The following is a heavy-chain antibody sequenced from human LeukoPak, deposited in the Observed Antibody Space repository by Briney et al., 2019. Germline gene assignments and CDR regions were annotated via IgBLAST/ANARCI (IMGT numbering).Heavy chain of an antibody. D-gene: IGHD2/OR15-2a*01. Sequence: ASETLSLTCTVSGGSISSYYWSWLRQPAGKGLEWIGRIYTSGSPNYNPSLKSRVTMSVDTSKNQFSLKLSSVTAAGTAVYYCARVSLSDAFDIWGQGTMVTVSS. V-gene: IGHV4-4*07. CDR2: IYTSGSP. J-gene: IGHJ3*02. CDR1: GGSISSYY. CDR3: ARVSLSDAFDI.